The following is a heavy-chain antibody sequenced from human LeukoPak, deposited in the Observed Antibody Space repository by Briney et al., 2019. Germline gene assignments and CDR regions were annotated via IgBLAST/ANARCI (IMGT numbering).Heavy chain of an antibody. V-gene: IGHV4-59*12. J-gene: IGHJ3*02. CDR1: DDSITMYY. Sequence: PSETLSLTCTVSDDSITMYYWTWIRQPPGKGLEWIGYIYYSGSTNYNPSLKSRVTISVDTSKNQFSLKLSSVTAADTAVYYCASYSTQWGVDAFDIWGQGTMVTVSS. D-gene: IGHD2/OR15-2a*01. CDR3: ASYSTQWGVDAFDI. CDR2: IYYSGST.